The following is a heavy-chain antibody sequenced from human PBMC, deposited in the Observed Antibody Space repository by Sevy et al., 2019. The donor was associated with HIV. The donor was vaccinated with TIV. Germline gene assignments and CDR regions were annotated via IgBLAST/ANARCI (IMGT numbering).Heavy chain of an antibody. V-gene: IGHV1-2*02. J-gene: IGHJ4*02. D-gene: IGHD3-16*01. CDR1: GYTFIDYY. CDR2: INPNSGGI. CDR3: ARIMTGGPYWGTIDY. Sequence: ASVKVSCKASGYTFIDYYMHWVRQAPGQGLEWMGWINPNSGGINYAQKFQGRVTMTRDTSISTAYMELSRLRSDDTAVYYCARIMTGGPYWGTIDYWGQGTLVTVSS.